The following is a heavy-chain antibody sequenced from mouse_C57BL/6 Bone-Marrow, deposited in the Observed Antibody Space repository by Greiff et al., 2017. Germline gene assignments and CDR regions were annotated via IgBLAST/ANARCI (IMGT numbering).Heavy chain of an antibody. CDR1: GFNIKDYY. D-gene: IGHD1-1*01. CDR2: IDPENGDT. V-gene: IGHV14-4*01. Sequence: VQLQQSGAELVRPGASVKLSCTASGFNIKDYYMHWVKQRPEQGLEWIGWIDPENGDTEYASKFQGKATLTADTSSNTAYLQLSSLTSEDTAVYYCTCCNTTVVADPYFDYWGQGTTLTVSS. J-gene: IGHJ2*01. CDR3: TCCNTTVVADPYFDY.